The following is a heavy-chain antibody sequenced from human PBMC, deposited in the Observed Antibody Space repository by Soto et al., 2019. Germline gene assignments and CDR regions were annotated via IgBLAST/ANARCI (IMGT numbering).Heavy chain of an antibody. J-gene: IGHJ6*03. V-gene: IGHV1-24*01. CDR3: ATSQTYDYTLGYYYYYMDV. CDR2: FDPEDGET. CDR1: GYTLTELS. Sequence: ASVKVSCKVSGYTLTELSMHWVRQAPGKGLEWMGGFDPEDGETIYAQKFQGRVTMTEDTSTDTAYMELSSLRSEDTAVYYCATSQTYDYTLGYYYYYMDVWGKGTTVTVSS. D-gene: IGHD4-4*01.